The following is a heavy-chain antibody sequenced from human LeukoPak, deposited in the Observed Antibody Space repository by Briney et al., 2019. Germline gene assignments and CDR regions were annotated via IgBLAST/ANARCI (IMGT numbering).Heavy chain of an antibody. J-gene: IGHJ4*02. CDR3: ARDASGQGVDTAMTAPCDY. CDR2: INPSGGST. CDR1: GYTFTSYY. V-gene: IGHV1-46*01. Sequence: ASVKVSCKASGYTFTSYYIHWVRQAPGQGLEWMGIINPSGGSTSYAQKFQGRVTMIRGTSTSTVYMELSSLRSEDTAVYYCARDASGQGVDTAMTAPCDYWGQGTLVTVSS. D-gene: IGHD5-18*01.